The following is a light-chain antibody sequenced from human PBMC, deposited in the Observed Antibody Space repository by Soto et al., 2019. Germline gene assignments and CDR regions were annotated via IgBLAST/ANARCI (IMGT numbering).Light chain of an antibody. Sequence: IVVTQSPATLSVSPGEAATLSCRARQSVRSDLAWYQHKPRLAPRLLIYGVSTRATGIPVRFSGSGSGTEFTLSISSLQSEDSAIYYCQHYNNLPLTFGGGTKVDIK. CDR2: GVS. V-gene: IGKV3-15*01. J-gene: IGKJ4*01. CDR3: QHYNNLPLT. CDR1: QSVRSD.